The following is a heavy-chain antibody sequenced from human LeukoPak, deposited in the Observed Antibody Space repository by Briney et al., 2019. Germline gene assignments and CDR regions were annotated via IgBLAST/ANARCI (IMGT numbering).Heavy chain of an antibody. CDR3: ARGPDSSGYHFDY. V-gene: IGHV3-74*01. CDR1: GFTFSTYW. D-gene: IGHD3-22*01. CDR2: INTDGSST. J-gene: IGHJ4*02. Sequence: GGSLRLSCAASGFTFSTYWMHWVRQAPGKGLVWVSRINTDGSSTNYADSVKGRFTISRDNAKNTLYLQMNSLRAEDTAVYYCARGPDSSGYHFDYWGQGTLVTVSS.